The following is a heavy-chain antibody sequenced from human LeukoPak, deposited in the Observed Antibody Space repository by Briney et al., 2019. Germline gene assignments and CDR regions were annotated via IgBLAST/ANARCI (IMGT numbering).Heavy chain of an antibody. D-gene: IGHD6-19*01. CDR1: GFTFTTYW. Sequence: GGSLRLSCAVSGFTFTTYWMSWVGQCPGKGRQWLANINQDGTEKYYVDSVKGRFTTSRANAENSLYLHMNSLRAEDTAVYYCARRSVAGSLDYWGQGTLVTVSS. V-gene: IGHV3-7*01. J-gene: IGHJ4*02. CDR2: INQDGTEK. CDR3: ARRSVAGSLDY.